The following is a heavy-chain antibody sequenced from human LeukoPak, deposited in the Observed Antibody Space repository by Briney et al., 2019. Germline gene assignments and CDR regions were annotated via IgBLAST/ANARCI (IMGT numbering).Heavy chain of an antibody. CDR3: ARPKRADDAFDI. J-gene: IGHJ3*02. V-gene: IGHV3-74*01. CDR2: ITSDGSTT. CDR1: GFTFTSYW. Sequence: GGSLILSCAASGFTFTSYWMHWVRQAPGKGLVWVSLITSDGSTTIYADSVKGRFTISRDNAKNTLYLQMNSLRVEDTAVYYCARPKRADDAFDIWGQGTMVTVSS.